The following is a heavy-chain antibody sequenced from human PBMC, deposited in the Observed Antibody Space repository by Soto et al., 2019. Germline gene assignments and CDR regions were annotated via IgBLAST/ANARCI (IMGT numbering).Heavy chain of an antibody. D-gene: IGHD6-13*01. Sequence: SVKVSCKASGGTFSSYAISWVRQAPGQGLEWMGGIIPIFGKANYAQKFQGRVTITADESTSTAYMELSSLRSEDTAVYYCARTASGYSSSWYGSYYYYGMDVWGQGTAVTVSS. CDR3: ARTASGYSSSWYGSYYYYGMDV. CDR1: GGTFSSYA. J-gene: IGHJ6*02. CDR2: IIPIFGKA. V-gene: IGHV1-69*13.